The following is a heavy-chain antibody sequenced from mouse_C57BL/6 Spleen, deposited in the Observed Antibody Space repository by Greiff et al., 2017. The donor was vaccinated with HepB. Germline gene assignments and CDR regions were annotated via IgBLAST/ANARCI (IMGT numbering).Heavy chain of an antibody. Sequence: DVKLVESGGGLVQPGGSLKLSCAASGFTFSDYGMAWVRQDPRKGPEWVAFISNLAYSIYYADTVTGRFTISRENAKNTLYLERSSLRSEDTAMYYCARRTGDWYFDVWGTGTTVTVSS. CDR2: ISNLAYSI. CDR3: ARRTGDWYFDV. J-gene: IGHJ1*03. CDR1: GFTFSDYG. D-gene: IGHD1-1*02. V-gene: IGHV5-15*04.